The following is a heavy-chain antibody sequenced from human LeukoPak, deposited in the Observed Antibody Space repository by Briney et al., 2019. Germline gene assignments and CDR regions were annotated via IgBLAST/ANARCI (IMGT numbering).Heavy chain of an antibody. J-gene: IGHJ4*02. D-gene: IGHD2-15*01. CDR1: GFTFNNYG. V-gene: IGHV3-48*02. CDR3: ATSRGYDFDY. Sequence: GGSLRLSCDASGFTFNNYGMTWVRQAPGKGLEWLAYIGGSDGIIFYAASVKGRFTVSRDNAKSSLFLQMNSLRDEDTAVYYCATSRGYDFDYWGQGTLVTVSS. CDR2: IGGSDGII.